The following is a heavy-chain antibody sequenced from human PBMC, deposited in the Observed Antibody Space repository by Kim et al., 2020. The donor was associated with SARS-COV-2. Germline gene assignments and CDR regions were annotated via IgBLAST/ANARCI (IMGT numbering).Heavy chain of an antibody. J-gene: IGHJ6*02. D-gene: IGHD1-26*01. CDR2: IYTSGST. Sequence: SETLSLTCTVSGGSISSGSYYWSWIRQPAGKGLEWIGRIYTSGSTNYNPSHKSRVTISVDTSKNQFSLKLSSVTAADTAVYYCAKGSGAFYYYGMDVWGQGTTVTVSS. CDR1: GGSISSGSYY. V-gene: IGHV4-61*02. CDR3: AKGSGAFYYYGMDV.